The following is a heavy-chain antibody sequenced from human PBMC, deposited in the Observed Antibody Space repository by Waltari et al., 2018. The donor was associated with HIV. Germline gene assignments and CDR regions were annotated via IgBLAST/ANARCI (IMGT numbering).Heavy chain of an antibody. V-gene: IGHV4-4*07. D-gene: IGHD3-10*01. CDR2: IYTSGST. Sequence: QVQLQESGPGLVKPSETLSLNCTVSGGSISSYYWSWIRPPAGKGLEWIGRIYTSGSTNYNPSLKSRVTMSVDTSKNQFSLKLSSVTAADTAVYYCARGGDYYGSGSHHYYYYGMDVWGQGTTVTVSS. CDR3: ARGGDYYGSGSHHYYYYGMDV. J-gene: IGHJ6*02. CDR1: GGSISSYY.